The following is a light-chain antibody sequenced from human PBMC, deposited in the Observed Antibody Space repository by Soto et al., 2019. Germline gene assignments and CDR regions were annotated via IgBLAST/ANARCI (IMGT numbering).Light chain of an antibody. CDR2: EVS. CDR3: SSYASSSPYV. CDR1: SSDIGGYNP. J-gene: IGLJ1*01. Sequence: QSALTQPASVSGSPGQSITISCTGTSSDIGGYNPVSWYQQHPGKVPKLMIYEVSNRPSGVSNRFSGSRSGNTASLTISGLQAEDEADYYCSSYASSSPYVFGTGTKVTVL. V-gene: IGLV2-14*01.